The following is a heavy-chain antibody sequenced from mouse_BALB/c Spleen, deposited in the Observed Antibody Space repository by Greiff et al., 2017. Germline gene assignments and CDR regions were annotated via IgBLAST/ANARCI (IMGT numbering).Heavy chain of an antibody. V-gene: IGHV1S126*01. Sequence: QVQLQQSGPQLVRPGASVKISCKASGYSFTSYWMHWVKQRPGQGLEWIGMIDPSDSETRLNQKFKDKATLTVDKSSSTAYMQLSSPTSEDSAVYYCARFYGKLAWFAYWGQGTLVTVSA. CDR1: GYSFTSYW. J-gene: IGHJ3*01. CDR3: ARFYGKLAWFAY. CDR2: IDPSDSET. D-gene: IGHD2-1*01.